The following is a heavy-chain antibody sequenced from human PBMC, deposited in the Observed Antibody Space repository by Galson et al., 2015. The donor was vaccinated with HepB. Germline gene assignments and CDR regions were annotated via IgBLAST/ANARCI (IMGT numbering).Heavy chain of an antibody. CDR3: ARGNERIQLEDYYYYYGMDV. V-gene: IGHV4-4*07. D-gene: IGHD5-18*01. CDR1: GGSISSYY. J-gene: IGHJ6*02. CDR2: IYTSGST. Sequence: SETLSLTCTVSGGSISSYYWSWIRQPAGKGVEWIGRIYTSGSTNYNPSLKSRVTMSVDTSKNQFSPKLSSVTAADTAVYCCARGNERIQLEDYYYYYGMDVWGQGTTVTVSS.